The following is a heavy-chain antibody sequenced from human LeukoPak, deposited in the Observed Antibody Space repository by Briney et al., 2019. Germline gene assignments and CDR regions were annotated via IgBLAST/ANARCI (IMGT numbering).Heavy chain of an antibody. CDR2: IKHDGNWK. V-gene: IGHV3-7*03. Sequence: GGSLRLSCAASGSTFGNYYMSWVRQAPGKGLEWVANIKHDGNWKFYADSVKGRFTVSRDNAENSLYLQMNSLRVEDTAVYYCAKEGRSLQTYWGQGTLVTVSS. CDR3: AKEGRSLQTY. CDR1: GSTFGNYY. D-gene: IGHD5-24*01. J-gene: IGHJ4*02.